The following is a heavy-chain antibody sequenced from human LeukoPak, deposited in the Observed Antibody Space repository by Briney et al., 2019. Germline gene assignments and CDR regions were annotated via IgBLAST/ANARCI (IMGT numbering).Heavy chain of an antibody. CDR3: ANRGYSSSWYSFDY. D-gene: IGHD6-13*01. CDR2: ISYDGSNK. V-gene: IGHV3-30*18. J-gene: IGHJ4*02. Sequence: GESLKISCKGSGYSFTTYWIGWVRQAPGKGLEWVAVISYDGSNKYYADSVKGRFTISRDNSKNTLYLQMNSLRAEDTAVYYCANRGYSSSWYSFDYWGQGNLVTVSS. CDR1: GYSFTTYW.